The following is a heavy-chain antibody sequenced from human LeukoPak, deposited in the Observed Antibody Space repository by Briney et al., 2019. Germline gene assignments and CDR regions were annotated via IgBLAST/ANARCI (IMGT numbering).Heavy chain of an antibody. Sequence: ASVKVSCKASGYTFTSYGISWVRQAPGQGLEWMGWISAYNGNTNYAQKFQGWVTMTRDTSISTAYMELSRLRSDDTAVYYCARSTSSSGWYEGWFDPWGQGTLVTVSS. CDR2: ISAYNGNT. CDR1: GYTFTSYG. CDR3: ARSTSSSGWYEGWFDP. J-gene: IGHJ5*02. D-gene: IGHD6-19*01. V-gene: IGHV1-18*01.